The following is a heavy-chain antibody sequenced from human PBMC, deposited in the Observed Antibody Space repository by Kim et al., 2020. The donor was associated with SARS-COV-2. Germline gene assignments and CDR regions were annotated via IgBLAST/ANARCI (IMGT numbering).Heavy chain of an antibody. CDR1: GFTFSSYS. V-gene: IGHV3-21*01. CDR2: ISSSSSYI. CDR3: ARDYCSSPSCYRYYYYGMDV. J-gene: IGHJ6*02. D-gene: IGHD2-2*02. Sequence: GGSLRLSCAASGFTFSSYSMNWVRQAPGKGLEWVSSISSSSSYIYYADSVKGRFTISRDNAKNSLYLQMNSLRAEDTAVYYCARDYCSSPSCYRYYYYGMDVWGQGTTVTVSS.